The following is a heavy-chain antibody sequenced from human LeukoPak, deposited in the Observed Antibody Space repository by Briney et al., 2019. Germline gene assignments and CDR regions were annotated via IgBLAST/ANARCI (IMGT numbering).Heavy chain of an antibody. CDR2: ISRSGSTT. CDR1: GFTFSDYY. V-gene: IGHV3-11*01. Sequence: PGGSLRLSCAASGFTFSDYYMSWIRQAPGKGLEWVSYISRSGSTTYHADTVRGRFTMSRDSAKNSLYLQMNRRRAEDTAVSYYARDMTASTNSFYTCGQGTLVTVSS. J-gene: IGHJ5*02. CDR3: ARDMTASTNSFYT. D-gene: IGHD2-21*02.